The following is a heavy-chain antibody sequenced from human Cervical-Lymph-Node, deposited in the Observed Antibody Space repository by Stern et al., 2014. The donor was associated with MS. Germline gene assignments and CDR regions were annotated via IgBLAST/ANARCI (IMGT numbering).Heavy chain of an antibody. J-gene: IGHJ4*02. CDR2: VHYSGTT. CDR1: GGSISSYY. CDR3: AGSGTYYPDY. D-gene: IGHD3-3*01. V-gene: IGHV4-59*08. Sequence: QVQLVQSGPGLVKPSETLSLTCSVSGGSISSYYWNWIRQPPGKGLEWIANVHYSGTTNYNPSPKSRVPIFLDTPMNTIPLKLATGTAADTAVYYCAGSGTYYPDYWGQGILVTVSS.